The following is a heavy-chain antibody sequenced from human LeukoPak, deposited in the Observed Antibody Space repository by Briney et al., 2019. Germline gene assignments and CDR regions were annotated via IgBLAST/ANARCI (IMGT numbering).Heavy chain of an antibody. CDR2: ITSDGSKT. CDR3: ARHIVAAGPGFDY. J-gene: IGHJ4*02. Sequence: TGPSQSLACAPAGFTLSIYWTHWASHAPGKGLVWVPLITSDGSKTSYADSVKGRFTISRDNAKNTLYLQMNSLRAEDTAVYYCARHIVAAGPGFDYWGQGTLVTVSS. V-gene: IGHV3-74*01. D-gene: IGHD6-13*01. CDR1: GFTLSIYW.